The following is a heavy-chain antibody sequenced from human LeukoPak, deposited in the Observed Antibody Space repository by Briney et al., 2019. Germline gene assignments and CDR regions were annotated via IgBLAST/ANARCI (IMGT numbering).Heavy chain of an antibody. CDR1: GFTFDDYT. V-gene: IGHV3-43*01. CDR3: AKAPSDRFGDLPIDY. D-gene: IGHD3-10*01. CDR2: ITWDGGSR. Sequence: GGSLRLSCAASGFTFDDYTMHWVRQAPGKGLEWVSLITWDGGSRYYADSVKGRFTISRDNSKSSLYLQMNSLRAEDTALYYCAKAPSDRFGDLPIDYWGQGTLVTVSS. J-gene: IGHJ4*02.